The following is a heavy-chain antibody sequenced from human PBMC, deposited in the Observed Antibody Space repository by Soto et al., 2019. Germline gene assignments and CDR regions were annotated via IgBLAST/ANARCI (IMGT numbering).Heavy chain of an antibody. V-gene: IGHV3-15*07. J-gene: IGHJ4*02. CDR2: IKSKADGETR. Sequence: EVRLVESGGNLVRPGGSLRLSCAASGFTFNNAWMNWVRQAPGKGLEWVGRIKSKADGETRDYAEPVKGRFTISRDDSKNTLYLQMNSLKPEDTAVYYCKLDIDDWGLGTLVTVSS. CDR3: KLDIDD. CDR1: GFTFNNAW. D-gene: IGHD1-1*01.